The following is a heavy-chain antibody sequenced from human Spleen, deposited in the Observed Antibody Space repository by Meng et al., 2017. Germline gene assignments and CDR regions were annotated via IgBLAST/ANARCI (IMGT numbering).Heavy chain of an antibody. J-gene: IGHJ4*02. Sequence: QVTLKESGPTLVKPTQTLTLTCTVSGFSLSTSIVGVGGIRQPPGKALEWLGLNYWDDDKRYSPFLMSRHTIAKDTSKDQVVLTMSNMDRVDTAIDSCVHSRGSSTNIDYWGQGILVTVSS. CDR3: VHSRGSSTNIDY. V-gene: IGHV2-5*02. D-gene: IGHD2-2*01. CDR1: GFSLSTSIVG. CDR2: NYWDDDK.